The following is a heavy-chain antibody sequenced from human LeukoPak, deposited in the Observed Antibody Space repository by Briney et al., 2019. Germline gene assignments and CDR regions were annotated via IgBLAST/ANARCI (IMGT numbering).Heavy chain of an antibody. J-gene: IGHJ4*02. V-gene: IGHV3-23*01. Sequence: PGGSLRLSCAASGFTFSSYAMSWVRQAPGKGLEWVSAISGSGGSTYYADSVKGRFTISRDNSKNTLYLQMNSLRAEDTAVYYCAKATDDSGSYYEPFDYWGQGTLVTVSS. CDR3: AKATDDSGSYYEPFDY. D-gene: IGHD1-26*01. CDR2: ISGSGGST. CDR1: GFTFSSYA.